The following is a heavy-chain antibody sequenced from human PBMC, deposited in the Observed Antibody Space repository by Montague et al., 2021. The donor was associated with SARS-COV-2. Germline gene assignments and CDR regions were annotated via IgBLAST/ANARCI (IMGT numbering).Heavy chain of an antibody. CDR1: GGSITSFY. J-gene: IGHJ6*02. CDR2: IYHSGTT. D-gene: IGHD2-21*01. V-gene: IGHV4-59*01. CDR3: ARPSMVRRNYYYYGIDV. Sequence: SETLSLTCIVSGGSITSFYWSWIRQPPGKGLEWIGYIYHSGTTHYSPSLKSRVAISLDTSKNQFSLTLNSVTAADTAVYYCARPSMVRRNYYYYGIDVWGQGTTVTVSS.